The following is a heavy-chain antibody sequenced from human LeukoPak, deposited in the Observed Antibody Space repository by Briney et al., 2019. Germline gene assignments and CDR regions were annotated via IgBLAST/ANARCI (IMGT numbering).Heavy chain of an antibody. CDR2: INPNSGGT. CDR3: ARGVYSHGNDY. CDR1: GGTFSSYG. Sequence: ASVKVSCKASGGTFSSYGISWVRQAPGQGLEWMGWINPNSGGTNYAQKFQGRVTMTRDTSISTAYMELSRLTSDDTAVYYCARGVYSHGNDYWGQGTLVTVSS. V-gene: IGHV1-2*02. J-gene: IGHJ4*02. D-gene: IGHD5-18*01.